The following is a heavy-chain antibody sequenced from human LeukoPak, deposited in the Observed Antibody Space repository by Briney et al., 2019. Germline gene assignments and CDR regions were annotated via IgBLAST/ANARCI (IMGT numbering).Heavy chain of an antibody. CDR3: ARKPLSYSDYEVDY. V-gene: IGHV3-33*08. D-gene: IGHD4-11*01. CDR2: IWYDGSNK. Sequence: QSGGSLRLSCAASGFTFSSYAMSWVRQAPGKGLEWVAVIWYDGSNKYYADSVKGRFTISRDNSKNTLYLQMNSLRVDDTAVYYCARKPLSYSDYEVDYWGQGTLVTVSS. CDR1: GFTFSSYA. J-gene: IGHJ4*02.